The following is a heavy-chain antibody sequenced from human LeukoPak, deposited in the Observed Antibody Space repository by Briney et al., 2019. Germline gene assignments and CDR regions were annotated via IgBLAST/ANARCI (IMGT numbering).Heavy chain of an antibody. Sequence: GGSLRLSCDASGFTFGLYTITWVRQAPGKGLEWVSSITSTGAYINYADSVKGRFTISRDNAQNSLYLQMDSLRAEDTAVYYCARVATGATTSNYFYYYMDVWGRGTTVTVSS. CDR2: ITSTGAYI. J-gene: IGHJ6*03. D-gene: IGHD1-26*01. V-gene: IGHV3-21*01. CDR1: GFTFGLYT. CDR3: ARVATGATTSNYFYYYMDV.